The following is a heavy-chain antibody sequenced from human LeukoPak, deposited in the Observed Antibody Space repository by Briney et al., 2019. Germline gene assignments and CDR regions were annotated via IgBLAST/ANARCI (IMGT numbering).Heavy chain of an antibody. D-gene: IGHD6-19*01. CDR2: MNPLSGNT. CDR3: VRSLAVDGTRAY. J-gene: IGHJ4*02. Sequence: PVASVKVSCKASGYSFVTSDINWVRQAAGQGLEWMGWMNPLSGNTGYAQKFQGRVTMTRNTSTGTAYMELSSLRSEDTAVYYCVRSLAVDGTRAYWGQGTPVIVSS. CDR1: GYSFVTSD. V-gene: IGHV1-8*02.